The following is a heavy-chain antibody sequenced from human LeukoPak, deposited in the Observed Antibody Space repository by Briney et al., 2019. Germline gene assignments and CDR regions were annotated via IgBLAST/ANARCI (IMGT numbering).Heavy chain of an antibody. J-gene: IGHJ3*02. CDR3: ACLTTADAFDI. D-gene: IGHD3-22*01. Sequence: SETLSLTCTVSGGSINSYYWSWIRQPPGKGLEWIGYIYDSGSTNYNPSLKSRVTISVDTSNNQFSLKLSSVTAADTAVYYCACLTTADAFDIWGQGAMVTVSS. V-gene: IGHV4-59*01. CDR2: IYDSGST. CDR1: GGSINSYY.